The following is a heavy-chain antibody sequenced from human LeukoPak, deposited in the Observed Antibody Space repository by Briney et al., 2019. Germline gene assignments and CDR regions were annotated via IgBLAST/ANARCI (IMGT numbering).Heavy chain of an antibody. D-gene: IGHD3-16*02. CDR2: INPSGGST. J-gene: IGHJ4*02. V-gene: IGHV1-46*01. Sequence: ASVKVYCKASGYTFTSYYMHWVRQAPGQGLEWMGIINPSGGSTSYAQKFQGRVTMTRDTSTSTVYMELSSLRSEDTAVYYCARVGLRLGELSLYFDYWGQGTLVTVSS. CDR3: ARVGLRLGELSLYFDY. CDR1: GYTFTSYY.